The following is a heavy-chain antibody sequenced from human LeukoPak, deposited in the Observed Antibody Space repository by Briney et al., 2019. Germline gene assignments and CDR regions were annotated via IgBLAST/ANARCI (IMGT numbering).Heavy chain of an antibody. V-gene: IGHV7-4-1*02. D-gene: IGHD2-8*01. J-gene: IGHJ4*02. CDR2: INTNTGNP. CDR1: GYTFTSYA. Sequence: ASVKVSCKPSGYTFTSYATNWVRHAPGQGLEWMGWINTNTGNPTYAQGFTGRFVFSLDTSVSTAYLQISSLKAEDTAVYYCARVGDGVAHSFDYWGQGTLVTVSS. CDR3: ARVGDGVAHSFDY.